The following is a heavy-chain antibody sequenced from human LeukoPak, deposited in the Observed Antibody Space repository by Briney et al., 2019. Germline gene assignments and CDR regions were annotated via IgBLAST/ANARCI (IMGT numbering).Heavy chain of an antibody. V-gene: IGHV4-59*01. Sequence: PSETLSLTCSVSGGSINNYYWNWIRQPPGKGLEWIGYIYSSGGTNYNPSLKSRVTISVDTSKNQFSLRLNSVTAADTAVYYCARSSSSRWDYFDYWGQGTLVTVSS. CDR2: IYSSGGT. CDR3: ARSSSSRWDYFDY. D-gene: IGHD6-13*01. J-gene: IGHJ4*02. CDR1: GGSINNYY.